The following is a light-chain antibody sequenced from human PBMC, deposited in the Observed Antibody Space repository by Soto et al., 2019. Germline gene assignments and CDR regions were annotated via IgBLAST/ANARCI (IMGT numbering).Light chain of an antibody. V-gene: IGKV3-20*01. CDR1: QSVSSSY. CDR2: GAS. Sequence: EIVLTQSPGTLSLSPGERATLSCRASQSVSSSYLAWYQQKPGKAPRLLIYGASSRATGIPDRFRGSGSGTDFTLTISRLEPEDFAVYYCQQYGSSPTWTFGQGTKVEIK. J-gene: IGKJ1*01. CDR3: QQYGSSPTWT.